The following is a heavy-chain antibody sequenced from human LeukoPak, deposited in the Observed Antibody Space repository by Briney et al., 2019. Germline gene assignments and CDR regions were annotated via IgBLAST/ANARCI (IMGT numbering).Heavy chain of an antibody. CDR1: GLTFISYN. CDR3: ASLPLYISRIAIPRGRTIDF. J-gene: IGHJ3*01. Sequence: PGGSLRLSCAASGLTFISYNMNWVRQAPGKGLEWIAYISDSSGTIYYADSVKGRFTVSRDNAKNSLYLQMNSLRAEDTAVYYCASLPLYISRIAIPRGRTIDFWGRGTMVTVSS. CDR2: ISDSSGTI. D-gene: IGHD3-3*01. V-gene: IGHV3-48*04.